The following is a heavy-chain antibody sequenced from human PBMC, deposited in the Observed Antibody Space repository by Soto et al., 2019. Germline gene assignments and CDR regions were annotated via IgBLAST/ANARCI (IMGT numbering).Heavy chain of an antibody. V-gene: IGHV3-33*01. CDR2: IWYDGSNK. CDR1: GFTFSSYG. J-gene: IGHJ4*02. Sequence: GGSLRLSCAASGFTFSSYGMHWVRQAPGKGLEWVAVIWYDGSNKYYADSVKGRFTISRDNSKNTLYLQMNSLRAEDTAVYYCATDPGIAAADLILWGQGTLVTVSS. CDR3: ATDPGIAAADLIL. D-gene: IGHD6-13*01.